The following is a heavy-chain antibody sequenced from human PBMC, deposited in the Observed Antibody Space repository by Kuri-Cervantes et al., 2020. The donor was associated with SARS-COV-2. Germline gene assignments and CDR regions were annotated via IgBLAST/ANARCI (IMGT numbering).Heavy chain of an antibody. J-gene: IGHJ4*02. CDR1: GFTFSSYW. V-gene: IGHV3-74*01. CDR2: INSDGSST. Sequence: GESLKISCAASGFTFSSYWMHWVRQAPGKGLVWVSRINSDGSSTSYADSVKGRFTISRDNAKNTLYLQMNSLRAEDTAVYYCARDIVTVGYDFWSGYYGPSYFDYWGQGTLVTVSS. D-gene: IGHD3-3*01. CDR3: ARDIVTVGYDFWSGYYGPSYFDY.